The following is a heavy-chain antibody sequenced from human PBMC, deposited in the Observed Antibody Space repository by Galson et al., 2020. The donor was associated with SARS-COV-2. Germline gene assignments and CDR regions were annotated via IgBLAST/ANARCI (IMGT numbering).Heavy chain of an antibody. CDR3: ARILGEDWHRDRLDM. V-gene: IGHV3-66*01. CDR1: GFTITSNS. D-gene: IGHD3-10*01. CDR2: IYGGGDNT. Sequence: GGSLRLSCAASGFTITSNSMSWVRQAPGKGLEWVSVIYGGGDNTHYADSVQGSFTITRDSSKNTLNLQMNSLRADGTAVYYCARILGEDWHRDRLDMWGQGTMIT. J-gene: IGHJ3*02.